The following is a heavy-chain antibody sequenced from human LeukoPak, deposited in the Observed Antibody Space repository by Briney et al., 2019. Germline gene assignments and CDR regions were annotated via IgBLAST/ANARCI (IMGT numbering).Heavy chain of an antibody. CDR3: AKAPYDSSGYYLRFDY. J-gene: IGHJ4*02. CDR2: ISGGGGST. CDR1: GFTFSSYA. Sequence: GGSLRLSCAASGFTFSSYAMSWVRQASGKGLEWVSGISGGGGSTYYADSVKGRFTISRDNSKNTLYLQMNSLRADDTAVYYCAKAPYDSSGYYLRFDYWGQGTLVTVSS. V-gene: IGHV3-23*01. D-gene: IGHD3-22*01.